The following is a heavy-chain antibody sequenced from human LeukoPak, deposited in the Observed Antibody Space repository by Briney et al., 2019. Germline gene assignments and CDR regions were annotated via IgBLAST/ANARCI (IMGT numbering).Heavy chain of an antibody. CDR1: GYSFTSYW. D-gene: IGHD4-17*01. Sequence: GESLKISCKGSGYSFTSYWIGWVRQMPGKGLEWMGIIYPGDSDTRYSPPFEGQVTISADKSISTAYLQWSSLKASDTAMYYCARQGHDYGDYPYFDYWGQGTPVTVSS. J-gene: IGHJ4*02. V-gene: IGHV5-51*01. CDR3: ARQGHDYGDYPYFDY. CDR2: IYPGDSDT.